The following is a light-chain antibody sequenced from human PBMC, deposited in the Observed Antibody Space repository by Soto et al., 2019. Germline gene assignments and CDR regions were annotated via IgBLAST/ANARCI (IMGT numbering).Light chain of an antibody. CDR3: ATWDDSLNGSYV. CDR2: SNN. V-gene: IGLV1-44*01. CDR1: SXNIGSNT. Sequence: QSVLTQPLSASGTPGQRVTISCSGSSXNIGSNTVNWYQQLPGTAPKLLIFSNNQRPSGVPDRFSGSKSGTSASLAISGLQSEDEADYYCATWDDSLNGSYVFGTGTKVSLL. J-gene: IGLJ1*01.